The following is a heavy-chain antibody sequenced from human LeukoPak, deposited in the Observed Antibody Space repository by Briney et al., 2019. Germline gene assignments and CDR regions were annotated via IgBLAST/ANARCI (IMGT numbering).Heavy chain of an antibody. J-gene: IGHJ2*01. Sequence: PSETLSLTCTVSGGSVSSGSHYWSWIRQPPGKGLDWIGYIYYSGSTNYTPSLKSRVTISVDTSENQFSLKLSSVTAADTAVYYCARDRYYYDSGSYFYFDLWGRGTLVTVSS. CDR3: ARDRYYYDSGSYFYFDL. V-gene: IGHV4-61*01. CDR2: IYYSGST. CDR1: GGSVSSGSHY. D-gene: IGHD3-22*01.